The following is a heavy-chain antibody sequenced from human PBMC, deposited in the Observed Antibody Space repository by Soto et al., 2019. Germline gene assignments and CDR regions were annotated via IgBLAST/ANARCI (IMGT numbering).Heavy chain of an antibody. CDR2: IIPILGIA. V-gene: IGHV1-69*02. D-gene: IGHD6-13*01. Sequence: QVQLLQSGAEVKKPGSSVKVSCKASGATFSSYTISWVRQAPGQGLEWMGRIIPILGIANYAHKFQGRVTITAEKSTSTADRELSSLRSEDTAVYYCASTSSWFADYYFDYWGQGTLVTVSS. CDR3: ASTSSWFADYYFDY. J-gene: IGHJ4*02. CDR1: GATFSSYT.